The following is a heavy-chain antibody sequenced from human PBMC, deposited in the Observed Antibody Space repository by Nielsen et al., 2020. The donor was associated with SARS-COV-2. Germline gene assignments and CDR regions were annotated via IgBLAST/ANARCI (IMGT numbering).Heavy chain of an antibody. D-gene: IGHD3-3*01. Sequence: GESLKISCSASGFTFSSTYMDWVRQAPGQGLVWVSRINPSGSGTAYADSVKGRFAVSRDNAENTVVLQIHSLRVEDTAVYYCAEGADFWSGTQKYYMDVWGKGTTVTVSS. V-gene: IGHV3-74*01. CDR3: AEGADFWSGTQKYYMDV. J-gene: IGHJ6*03. CDR2: INPSGSGT. CDR1: GFTFSSTY.